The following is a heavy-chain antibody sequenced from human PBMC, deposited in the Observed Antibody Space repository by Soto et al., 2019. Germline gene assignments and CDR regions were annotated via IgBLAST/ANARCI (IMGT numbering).Heavy chain of an antibody. Sequence: QVLLQESGPGLVQPSGTLSLSCAVSGGSISSNDFWGWVRQPPGKGLEWVGDISHSGSVNYNPSLKSRVTISIDKSKNHFSLKLNSVTAADTAVYYCASSFGRYAIDYWAQGTLVIVSS. D-gene: IGHD6-19*01. V-gene: IGHV4-4*02. CDR1: GGSISSNDF. CDR2: ISHSGSV. CDR3: ASSFGRYAIDY. J-gene: IGHJ4*02.